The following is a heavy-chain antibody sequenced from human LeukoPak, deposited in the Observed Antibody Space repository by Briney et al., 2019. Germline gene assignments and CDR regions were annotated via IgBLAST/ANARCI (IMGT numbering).Heavy chain of an antibody. J-gene: IGHJ4*02. V-gene: IGHV1-8*02. CDR1: GYTFTSYG. D-gene: IGHD6-19*01. Sequence: ASVKVSCKASGYTFTSYGISWVRQAPGQGLEWMGWMNPNSGNTGYAQKFQGRVTMTRNTSISTAYMELSSLRSEDTAVYYCAGAGYSSGRAFDYWGQGTLVTVSS. CDR3: AGAGYSSGRAFDY. CDR2: MNPNSGNT.